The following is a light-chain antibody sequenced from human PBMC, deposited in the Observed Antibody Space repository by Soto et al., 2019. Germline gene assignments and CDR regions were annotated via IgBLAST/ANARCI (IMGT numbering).Light chain of an antibody. CDR2: AAS. Sequence: DIQMTQSPSSLSASVGDRVTITRRASQSISSSLNWYQQKPGKAPKLLIYAASSLQSGVPSRFSGSGSGTDFTLTISSLQPEDFATYYCQQTYSTPRTFGQGTKVEIK. J-gene: IGKJ1*01. CDR1: QSISSS. V-gene: IGKV1-39*01. CDR3: QQTYSTPRT.